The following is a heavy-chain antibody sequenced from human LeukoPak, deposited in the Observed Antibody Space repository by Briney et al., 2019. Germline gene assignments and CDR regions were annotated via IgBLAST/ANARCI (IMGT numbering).Heavy chain of an antibody. CDR3: ARDAAGYCTNGVCYPHYDY. V-gene: IGHV3-21*01. Sequence: GGSLRLSCAASGFTFSSYSMNWVRQAPGKGLEWVSSISSSSSYIYYADSVKGRFTISRDNAKNSLYLQMNSLRVEDTAVYYCARDAAGYCTNGVCYPHYDYWGQGTLVTVSS. CDR2: ISSSSSYI. D-gene: IGHD2-8*01. CDR1: GFTFSSYS. J-gene: IGHJ4*02.